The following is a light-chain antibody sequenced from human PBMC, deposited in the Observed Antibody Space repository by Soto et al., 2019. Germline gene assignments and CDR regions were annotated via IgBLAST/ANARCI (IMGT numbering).Light chain of an antibody. Sequence: ETVMTQSPGTLYVSLVEGSTVSLRASQSVSIHLAWYQQKPGQAPRLLIYDTSTRATGIPARFSGSGSGTEFTLTISSLQSEDFAVYYCQQYSNWPPITFGQGTRLEIK. CDR3: QQYSNWPPIT. CDR1: QSVSIH. J-gene: IGKJ5*01. CDR2: DTS. V-gene: IGKV3-15*01.